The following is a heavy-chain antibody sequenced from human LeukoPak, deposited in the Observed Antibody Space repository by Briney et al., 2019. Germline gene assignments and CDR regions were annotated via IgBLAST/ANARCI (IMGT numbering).Heavy chain of an antibody. D-gene: IGHD6-13*01. V-gene: IGHV3-30*18. J-gene: IGHJ4*02. CDR1: GFTFSSYG. CDR3: AKDLYPYSSSWSPVYDY. Sequence: GGSLRLSCAASGFTFSSYGMHWVRQAPGKGLEWVAVISYDGSNKYYADSVKGRFTISRDNSKNTLYLQMNSLRAEDTAVYYCAKDLYPYSSSWSPVYDYWGQGTLVTVSS. CDR2: ISYDGSNK.